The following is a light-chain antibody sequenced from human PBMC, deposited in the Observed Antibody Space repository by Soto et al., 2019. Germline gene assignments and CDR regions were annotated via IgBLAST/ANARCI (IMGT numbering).Light chain of an antibody. CDR1: QSVSSSY. V-gene: IGKV3-20*01. CDR3: QQCGSSPPFT. Sequence: EIVLTQSPGTLSLSPGERATLSCRASQSVSSSYLAWYQQKPGLAPRLLIYGASGRATGIPDRFSGSGSGTDFTLTSSRLEPEDFAVYYCQQCGSSPPFTFGPGTKVDIK. CDR2: GAS. J-gene: IGKJ3*01.